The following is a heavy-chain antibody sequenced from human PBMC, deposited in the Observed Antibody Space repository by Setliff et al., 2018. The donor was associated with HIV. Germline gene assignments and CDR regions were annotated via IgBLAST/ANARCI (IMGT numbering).Heavy chain of an antibody. CDR3: ARRTYYYDNRDYFPENFYYMDV. Sequence: SETLSLTCAVYGGSFSGHYWSWIRQTPGKGLEWIGEVNRTGSTNYNPSLKSRVNISIDTSKNQFSLRLTSVTVADTGVFYCARRTYYYDNRDYFPENFYYMDVWGKGTTVTVSS. D-gene: IGHD3-22*01. V-gene: IGHV4-34*01. CDR1: GGSFSGHY. J-gene: IGHJ6*03. CDR2: VNRTGST.